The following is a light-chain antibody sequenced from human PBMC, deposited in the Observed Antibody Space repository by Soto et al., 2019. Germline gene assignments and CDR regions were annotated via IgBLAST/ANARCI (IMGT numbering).Light chain of an antibody. V-gene: IGLV1-40*01. CDR1: SSNIGAGYD. J-gene: IGLJ1*01. CDR2: GNS. CDR3: QSYDSSLSRYV. Sequence: QSVLTQPPSVSGAPGQRVTISCTGSSSNIGAGYDVHWYQQLPGTAPKLLIYGNSNRPSGVPDRFSGSKSGTSASLAITGRQAEDEADYYCQSYDSSLSRYVFGTGTKVTVL.